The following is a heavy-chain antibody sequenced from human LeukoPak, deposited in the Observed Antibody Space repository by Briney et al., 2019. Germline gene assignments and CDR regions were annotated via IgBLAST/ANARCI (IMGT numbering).Heavy chain of an antibody. CDR1: GFTFSSYW. Sequence: SGGSLRLSCAASGFTFSSYWMHWVRQAPGKGLVWVSRINGDGTTTRYADSVKGRFTISRDNAKNTLYLQMNSLRAEDTAVYYCARPYCGGGTCYSFSAFDIWGQGTLVTVSS. CDR2: INGDGTTT. D-gene: IGHD2-15*01. V-gene: IGHV3-74*01. CDR3: ARPYCGGGTCYSFSAFDI. J-gene: IGHJ3*02.